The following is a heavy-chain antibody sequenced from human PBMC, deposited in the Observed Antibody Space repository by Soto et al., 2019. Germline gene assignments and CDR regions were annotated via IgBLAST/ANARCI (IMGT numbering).Heavy chain of an antibody. CDR2: ISYDGSNK. Sequence: QVQLVESGGGVVQPGRSLRLSCAASGFTFSSYGRHWVRQAPGKGLEWVAVISYDGSNKYYADSVKGRFTISRDNSKNTLYLQMNSLRAEDTAVYYCAKDITGGYCSSTSCYVLIFAGMDVWGQGTTVTVSS. CDR1: GFTFSSYG. CDR3: AKDITGGYCSSTSCYVLIFAGMDV. J-gene: IGHJ6*02. D-gene: IGHD2-2*01. V-gene: IGHV3-30*18.